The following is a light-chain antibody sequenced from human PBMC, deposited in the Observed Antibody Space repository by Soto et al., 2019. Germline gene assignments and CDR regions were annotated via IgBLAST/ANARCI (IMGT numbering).Light chain of an antibody. J-gene: IGKJ5*01. CDR3: QQHGTSPIT. CDR2: AAS. V-gene: IGKV1-9*01. CDR1: QGIDTS. Sequence: ILLTPSPSSLSASVGDRVTITCRASQGIDTSLAWYQQKPGKAPKLLIYAASNFQSGVPSRFSGSGSGTHFTLTISRLEPEDFAVYYCQQHGTSPITFGQGTRLEIK.